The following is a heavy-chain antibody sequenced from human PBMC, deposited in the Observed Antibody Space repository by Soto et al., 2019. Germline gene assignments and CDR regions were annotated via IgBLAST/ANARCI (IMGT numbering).Heavy chain of an antibody. J-gene: IGHJ4*02. Sequence: ASVKVSCKASGYTFTSYGISWVRQAPGQGLEWMGWINPYSGSTNYAQKLQGWVTMTRDTSISTAYMELRRLRSDDTAVYYCARDNGVGGYQNFDYWGQGTLVTVSS. CDR3: ARDNGVGGYQNFDY. CDR1: GYTFTSYG. D-gene: IGHD2-8*01. CDR2: INPYSGST. V-gene: IGHV1-18*01.